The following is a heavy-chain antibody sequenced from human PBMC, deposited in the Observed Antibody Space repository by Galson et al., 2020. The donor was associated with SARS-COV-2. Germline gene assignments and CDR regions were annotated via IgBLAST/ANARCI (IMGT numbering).Heavy chain of an antibody. CDR3: ARGKWLQSSPFDC. CDR2: ISYDGSNK. J-gene: IGHJ4*02. CDR1: GFTFSSYA. V-gene: IGHV3-30*04. Sequence: GGSLRLSCAASGFTFSSYAMHWVRQAPGKGLEWVAVISYDGSNKYYADSVKGRFTISRDNSKNTLYLQMNSLRAEDTAVYYCARGKWLQSSPFDCWGQGTLVTVSS. D-gene: IGHD5-12*01.